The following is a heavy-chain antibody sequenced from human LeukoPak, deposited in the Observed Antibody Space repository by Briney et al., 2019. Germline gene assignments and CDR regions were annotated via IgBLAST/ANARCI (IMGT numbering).Heavy chain of an antibody. Sequence: GGSLRLSCAASGFIVSSNYRSWVRQAPGKGLEWVSVIYTGGSTYYADSVKGRFTISRDNSKNTVYLQMSSLRAEDTAVYYCAKEGDCSTTSCLTGGLDVWGKGTTVTVSS. D-gene: IGHD2-2*01. CDR1: GFIVSSNY. V-gene: IGHV3-53*01. CDR2: IYTGGST. CDR3: AKEGDCSTTSCLTGGLDV. J-gene: IGHJ6*04.